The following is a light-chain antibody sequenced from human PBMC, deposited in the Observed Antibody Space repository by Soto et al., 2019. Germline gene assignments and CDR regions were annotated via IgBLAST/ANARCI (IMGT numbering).Light chain of an antibody. CDR2: DVS. V-gene: IGLV2-14*01. J-gene: IGLJ2*01. CDR3: SSDTSSSTLMV. CDR1: SSDVGGYNY. Sequence: QSALTQPASVSGSPGQSITISCTGTSSDVGGYNYVSWYQQHPGKAPKLMIYDVSNRTSGVSNRFSGSKSGNTASLTISGLQAEDEADYYCSSDTSSSTLMVFGGGTKVTFL.